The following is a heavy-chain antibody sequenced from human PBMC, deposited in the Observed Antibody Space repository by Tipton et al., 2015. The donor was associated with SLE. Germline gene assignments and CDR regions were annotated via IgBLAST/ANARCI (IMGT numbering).Heavy chain of an antibody. J-gene: IGHJ4*02. CDR1: GFTFSSYA. CDR3: ARSEGKWELLDY. D-gene: IGHD1-26*01. Sequence: LRLSCAASGFTFSSYAMSWVRQAPGKGLEWFGYIYYSGSTNYNPSLKSRVTISVDTSKNQFSLKLSSVTAADTAVYYCARSEGKWELLDYWGQGTLVTVSS. CDR2: IYYSGST. V-gene: IGHV4-59*01.